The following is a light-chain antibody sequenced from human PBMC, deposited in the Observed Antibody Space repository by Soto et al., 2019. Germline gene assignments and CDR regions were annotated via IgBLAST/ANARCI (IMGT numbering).Light chain of an antibody. V-gene: IGKV4-1*01. J-gene: IGKJ1*01. CDR3: LQYYTTPEA. Sequence: DIVMTQSPDSLAVSLGERATINCKSSQSILYSSNNKNYLAWYQQKPGQRPKLLIYWASTRESGVPDRFSGSGSGTDFTLHISSLQAEDAAVYYCLQYYTTPEAFGQGTKVEIK. CDR2: WAS. CDR1: QSILYSSNNKNY.